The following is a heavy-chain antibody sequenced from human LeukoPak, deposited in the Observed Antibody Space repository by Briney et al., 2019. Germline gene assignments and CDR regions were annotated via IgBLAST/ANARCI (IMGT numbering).Heavy chain of an antibody. Sequence: GGSLRLSCAASGFTFSSYTINWVRQAPGKGPEWVSSISSSSSYIYYADSMKGRITVSRDNAKNSLYLQMNSLRAEDAAVYYCARGVGATPAFFDYWGQGTLVTVSS. V-gene: IGHV3-21*01. J-gene: IGHJ4*02. CDR1: GFTFSSYT. CDR3: ARGVGATPAFFDY. CDR2: ISSSSSYI. D-gene: IGHD1-26*01.